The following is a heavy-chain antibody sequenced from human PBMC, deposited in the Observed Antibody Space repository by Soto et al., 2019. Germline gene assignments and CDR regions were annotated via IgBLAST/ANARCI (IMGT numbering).Heavy chain of an antibody. D-gene: IGHD1-26*01. CDR2: INHSGST. CDR3: ARLAYSGYLQT. V-gene: IGHV4-34*01. J-gene: IGHJ1*01. Sequence: PSETLSLTCAVYGGSFSGYYWSWIRQPPGKGLEWIGEINHSGSTNYNPSLKSRVTISLDTSKNQFSLKLSSVTAADTAVYYCARLAYSGYLQTWGQGSLVTVSS. CDR1: GGSFSGYY.